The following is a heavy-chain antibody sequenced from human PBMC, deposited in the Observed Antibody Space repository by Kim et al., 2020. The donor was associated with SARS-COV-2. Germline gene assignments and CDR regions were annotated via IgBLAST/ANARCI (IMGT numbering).Heavy chain of an antibody. CDR3: ARVSRWEDAFDI. V-gene: IGHV4-34*01. J-gene: IGHJ3*02. CDR1: GGSFSGYY. CDR2: INHSGST. Sequence: SETLSLTCAVYGGSFSGYYWSWIRQPPGKGLEWIGEINHSGSTNYNPSLKSRVTISVDTSKNQFSLKLSSVTAADTAVYYCARVSRWEDAFDIWGQGTMVTVSS. D-gene: IGHD1-26*01.